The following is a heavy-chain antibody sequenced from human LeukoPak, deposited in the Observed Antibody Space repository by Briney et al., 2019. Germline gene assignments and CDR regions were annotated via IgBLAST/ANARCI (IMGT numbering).Heavy chain of an antibody. CDR2: LSAYNGNT. V-gene: IGHV1-18*01. J-gene: IGHJ4*02. Sequence: AASVKVSCKASGYTFTSYGISWVRQAPGQGLEWMGWLSAYNGNTNYAQKLQGRVTMTTDTSTSTAYMELRSLRSDDTAVYYCARGALVLLWFGESTAFFDYWGQGTLVTVSS. CDR1: GYTFTSYG. CDR3: ARGALVLLWFGESTAFFDY. D-gene: IGHD3-10*01.